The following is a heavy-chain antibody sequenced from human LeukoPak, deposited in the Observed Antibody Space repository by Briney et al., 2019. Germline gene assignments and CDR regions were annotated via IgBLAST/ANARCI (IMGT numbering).Heavy chain of an antibody. D-gene: IGHD6-19*01. Sequence: GASVKVSCKSSGYTFTSCVSKWVRQATGQGLEWMGWMNPNSGNTGYGQSFQGRITMTRDISIGTAYMELSNLTSEDTARYYCTRGSSGRRDNWGQGTLVTVSA. V-gene: IGHV1-8*01. CDR1: GYTFTSCV. CDR2: MNPNSGNT. CDR3: TRGSSGRRDN. J-gene: IGHJ4*02.